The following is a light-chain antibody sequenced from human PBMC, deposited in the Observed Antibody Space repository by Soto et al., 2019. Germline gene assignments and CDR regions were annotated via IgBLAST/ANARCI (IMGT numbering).Light chain of an antibody. V-gene: IGKV3-11*01. Sequence: IVLTQSPATLSLSPWERATLSCRASQSVSSYLAWYQQKPGQAPRLLIYAASNRATGIPARFSGSGSGTDFALTISSLEPEDFAVYYCQQYGSLSWTFGQGTK. CDR2: AAS. CDR3: QQYGSLSWT. J-gene: IGKJ1*01. CDR1: QSVSSY.